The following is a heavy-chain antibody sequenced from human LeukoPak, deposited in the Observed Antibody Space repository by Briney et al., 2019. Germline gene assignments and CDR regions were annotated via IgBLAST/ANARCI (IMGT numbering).Heavy chain of an antibody. CDR2: ISSSSSYI. CDR1: GFTFSSYS. V-gene: IGHV3-21*01. Sequence: PGGSLRLSCAASGFTFSSYSMNWVRQAPGKGLEWVSSISSSSSYIYYADSVKGRFTISRDNAKNSLYLQMNSLRAEDTAVYYCARDCSASSSDYHPLGYWGQGTLVTVSS. D-gene: IGHD3-22*01. CDR3: ARDCSASSSDYHPLGY. J-gene: IGHJ4*02.